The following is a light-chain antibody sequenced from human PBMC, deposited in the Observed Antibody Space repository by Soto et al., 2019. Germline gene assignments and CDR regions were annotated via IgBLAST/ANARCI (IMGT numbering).Light chain of an antibody. Sequence: QLVLTQSPSASASLGASVKLTCTLSSGHSYYAIAWHQQQPEKGPRYLMTLNDDGSHRKGDGIPDRFSGSSSGAERYLTISSLQFEDEADYYCQTWGTGIEVFGGGTKLTVL. CDR1: SGHSYYA. CDR2: LNDDGSH. V-gene: IGLV4-69*01. CDR3: QTWGTGIEV. J-gene: IGLJ3*02.